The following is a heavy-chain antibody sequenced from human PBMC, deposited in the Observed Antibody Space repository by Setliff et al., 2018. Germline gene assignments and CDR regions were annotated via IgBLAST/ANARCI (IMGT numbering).Heavy chain of an antibody. V-gene: IGHV3-21*01. J-gene: IGHJ4*02. Sequence: GGSLRLSCAASGFTFSDFSINWVRQAPGKGLEWVSSISSTSKYIFYADSVEGRFSISRDNAENSLYLQMNSLRTEDTAVYFCARVGVFGGGYFDLWGQGTPVTVSS. CDR3: ARVGVFGGGYFDL. CDR1: GFTFSDFS. CDR2: ISSTSKYI. D-gene: IGHD3-16*01.